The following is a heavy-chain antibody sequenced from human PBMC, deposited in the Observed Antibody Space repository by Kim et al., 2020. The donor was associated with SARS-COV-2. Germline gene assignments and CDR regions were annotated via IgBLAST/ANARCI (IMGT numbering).Heavy chain of an antibody. CDR2: MNPNSGNT. CDR3: ARGLSWDRYYDSSGYPQLDY. Sequence: ASVKVSCKASGYTFTSYDINWVRQATGQGLEWMGWMNPNSGNTGYAQKFQGRVTMTRNTSISTAYMELSSLRSEDTAVYYCARGLSWDRYYDSSGYPQLDYWGQGTLVTVSS. J-gene: IGHJ4*02. D-gene: IGHD3-22*01. CDR1: GYTFTSYD. V-gene: IGHV1-8*01.